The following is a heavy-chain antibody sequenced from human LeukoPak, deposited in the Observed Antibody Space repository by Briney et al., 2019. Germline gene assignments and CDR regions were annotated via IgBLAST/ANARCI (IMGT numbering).Heavy chain of an antibody. CDR2: ISYDGSNK. J-gene: IGHJ4*02. V-gene: IGHV3-30*04. D-gene: IGHD3-10*01. Sequence: RGSLRLSCATSGFTFTSYAMHWVRQAPGKGLEWVAVISYDGSNKYYADSVKGRFTFSRDNSKNTLNLQMNSLRAEDTAVYYCARDRYYGSGSYSFDYWGQGTLVTVSS. CDR3: ARDRYYGSGSYSFDY. CDR1: GFTFTSYA.